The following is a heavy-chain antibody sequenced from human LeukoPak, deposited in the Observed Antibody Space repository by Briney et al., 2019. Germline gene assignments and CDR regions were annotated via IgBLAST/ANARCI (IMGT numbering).Heavy chain of an antibody. V-gene: IGHV4-39*07. CDR2: IYYSGST. Sequence: PSETLSLTCTVSGGSISSTNYYWGWIRQPPGKGLEWIGSIYYSGSTYYNPSLKSRLAISLDTSKNQFSLKLSSVTAADTAFYYCARRYNWNDRWDWGQGTLVTVSP. D-gene: IGHD1-1*01. CDR3: ARRYNWNDRWD. CDR1: GGSISSTNYY. J-gene: IGHJ4*02.